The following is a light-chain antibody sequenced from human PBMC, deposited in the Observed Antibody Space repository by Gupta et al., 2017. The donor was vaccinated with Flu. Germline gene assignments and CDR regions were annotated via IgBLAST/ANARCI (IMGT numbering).Light chain of an antibody. CDR1: SSDIGGYNY. CDR2: EVS. V-gene: IGLV2-14*01. J-gene: IGLJ1*01. CDR3: SSDARGSAPFV. Sequence: QSALTQPASVSGSPGQPITIPCTGTSSDIGGYNYVSWYQHHPAKAPKLLIYEVSKRPAGVANRFSGSKSGNAASLISAGLQEEDEADYFCSSDARGSAPFVFGTGTKVTVL.